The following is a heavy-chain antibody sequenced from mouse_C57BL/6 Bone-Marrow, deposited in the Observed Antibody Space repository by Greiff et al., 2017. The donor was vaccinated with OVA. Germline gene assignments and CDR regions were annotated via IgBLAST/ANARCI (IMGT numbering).Heavy chain of an antibody. J-gene: IGHJ4*01. CDR1: GYTFTSYW. CDR2: INPSSGYT. D-gene: IGHD1-1*01. V-gene: IGHV1-7*01. Sequence: QVQLQQSGAELAKPGASVKLSCKASGYTFTSYWMHWVKQRPGQGLEWIGYINPSSGYTKYNQKFKDQATLTADKSSSTAYMQLSSLTSEDSAVYYCADVSTVVSRYAMDYWGQGTSVTVSS. CDR3: ADVSTVVSRYAMDY.